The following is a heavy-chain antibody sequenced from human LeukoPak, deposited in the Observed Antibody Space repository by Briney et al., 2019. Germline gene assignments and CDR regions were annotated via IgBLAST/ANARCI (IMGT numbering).Heavy chain of an antibody. V-gene: IGHV3-33*01. CDR3: ARVGGTFFWYFDL. CDR1: GFTFSVYA. CDR2: IWFDGSKQ. Sequence: PGGSLRLSCAASGFTFSVYAMHWVRQAPGKGLEWVAHIWFDGSKQYYAESVKGRFTISRDNSKNTVYLQLNSLRAEDTAVYYCARVGGTFFWYFDLWGRGTLVTVSS. J-gene: IGHJ2*01.